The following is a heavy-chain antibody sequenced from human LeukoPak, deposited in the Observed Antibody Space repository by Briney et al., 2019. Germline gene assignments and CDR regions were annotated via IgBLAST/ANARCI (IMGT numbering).Heavy chain of an antibody. CDR3: AELGITMIGGV. V-gene: IGHV3-23*01. CDR2: IRGDGVTT. D-gene: IGHD3-10*02. Sequence: GTLRLSCAASGFTFSSHGMNWVRQGPGKGLEWVSGIRGDGVTTYYADSVKGRFTISRDNSKNTLYLQMNSLRAEDTAVYYCAELGITMIGGVWGKGTTVTISS. CDR1: GFTFSSHG. J-gene: IGHJ6*04.